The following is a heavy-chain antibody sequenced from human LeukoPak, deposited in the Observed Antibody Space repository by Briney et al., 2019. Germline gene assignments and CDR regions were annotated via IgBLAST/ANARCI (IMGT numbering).Heavy chain of an antibody. Sequence: PGRSLRLSCAASGFTFSNYGFHWVRQAPGKGLEWVALISNDGNTKYYADSLRGRFTISRDNSKNSLYLQMNSLRVEDTAVYYCAKDRYYEIRGWFDPWGQGTLVTVSS. J-gene: IGHJ5*02. CDR2: ISNDGNTK. V-gene: IGHV3-30*18. CDR1: GFTFSNYG. D-gene: IGHD3-9*01. CDR3: AKDRYYEIRGWFDP.